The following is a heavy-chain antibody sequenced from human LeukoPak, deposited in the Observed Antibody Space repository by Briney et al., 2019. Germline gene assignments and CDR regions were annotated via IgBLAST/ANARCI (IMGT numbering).Heavy chain of an antibody. D-gene: IGHD6-13*01. J-gene: IGHJ1*01. Sequence: ASVKVSCKASGYTFTSYAMHWVRQAPGQRLEWMGWINAGNGNTKYSQKFQGRVTITRDTSARTAYMELSSLRSEDTAVYYCARDESSSWYAYFQHWGQGTLVTVSS. CDR2: INAGNGNT. CDR1: GYTFTSYA. CDR3: ARDESSSWYAYFQH. V-gene: IGHV1-3*01.